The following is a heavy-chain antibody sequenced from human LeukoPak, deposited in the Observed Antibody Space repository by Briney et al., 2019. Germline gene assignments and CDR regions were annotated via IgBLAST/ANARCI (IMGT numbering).Heavy chain of an antibody. J-gene: IGHJ4*02. D-gene: IGHD5-18*01. CDR1: GFTFSTYW. Sequence: PGGSLRLSCAASGFTFSTYWMHWVRQVPGKGLVWVSRINSDGSYTNYADSVKGRFTISRDNAKNTLYLQMNSLRAEETAVYYCAREGWAHSYVYWGQGTLVTVSS. CDR2: INSDGSYT. V-gene: IGHV3-74*01. CDR3: AREGWAHSYVY.